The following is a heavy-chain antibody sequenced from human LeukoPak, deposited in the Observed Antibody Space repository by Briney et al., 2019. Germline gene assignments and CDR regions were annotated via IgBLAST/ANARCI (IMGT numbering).Heavy chain of an antibody. J-gene: IGHJ6*02. CDR1: GYTFTSYD. Sequence: ASVKVSCKASGYTFTSYDINWVRQAPGQGLEWMGRINPNSGGTNYAQKFQGRVTMTRDTSISTAYMELSRLRSDDTAVYYCARDPLDRNSHYYYYGMDVWGQGTTVTVSS. CDR3: ARDPLDRNSHYYYYGMDV. V-gene: IGHV1-2*06. CDR2: INPNSGGT. D-gene: IGHD2/OR15-2a*01.